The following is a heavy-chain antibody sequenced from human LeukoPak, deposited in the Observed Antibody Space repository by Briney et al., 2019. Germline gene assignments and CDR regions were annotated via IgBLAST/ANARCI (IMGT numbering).Heavy chain of an antibody. CDR1: GFTFSSYA. V-gene: IGHV3-23*01. Sequence: PGGSLRLSCAGSGFTFSSYAMSWVRQAPGKGLEWVSAIRASGGTTFYADSVKGRFTISRDNSKKTLYLQMNSLRVDDTAVYYCAVTPGDQHSYIDLWGQGTTVTVSS. D-gene: IGHD2-2*01. J-gene: IGHJ6*03. CDR3: AVTPGDQHSYIDL. CDR2: IRASGGTT.